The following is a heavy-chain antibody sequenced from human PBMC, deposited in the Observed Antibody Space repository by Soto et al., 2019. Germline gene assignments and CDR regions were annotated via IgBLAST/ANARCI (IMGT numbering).Heavy chain of an antibody. J-gene: IGHJ3*02. CDR2: VYPVDSDT. CDR1: GYTFSTYW. V-gene: IGHV5-51*01. CDR3: ARPRRRGGRDAFDI. Sequence: PGESLKISCQGSGYTFSTYWIAWVRQLPGKGLEWVGFVYPVDSDTRYSPSFQGQLTGSADNSTSTVYLQWNTLKTSDTATHYCARPRRRGGRDAFDIWGQGTLVTVSS.